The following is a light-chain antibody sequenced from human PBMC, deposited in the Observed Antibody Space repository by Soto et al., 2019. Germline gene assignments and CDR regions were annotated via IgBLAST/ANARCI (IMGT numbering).Light chain of an antibody. CDR1: SSDVGGYDC. CDR3: SSYTSSSTVV. Sequence: QSALTQPASVSGSPGQSITISCTGTSSDVGGYDCVSWYQQHPGKAPKLMIYDVSNRPSGVSNRFSGSKSVNTASLTISGLQAEDEADYYGSSYTSSSTVVFGGGTKLPVL. CDR2: DVS. J-gene: IGLJ2*01. V-gene: IGLV2-14*03.